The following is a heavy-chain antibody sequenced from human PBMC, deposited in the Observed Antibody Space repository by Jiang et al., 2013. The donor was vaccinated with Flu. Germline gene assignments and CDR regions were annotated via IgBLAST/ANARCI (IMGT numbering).Heavy chain of an antibody. J-gene: IGHJ4*02. Sequence: GAEVKKPGASVKVSCKASGYTFTSYGISWVRQAPGQGLEWMGWINPNSGGTKYAQKFQGRVTMTRDTSISTVYMELSMLRSDDTAVYYCARDGYYESSGYYSNFDYWGQGTLVTVSS. CDR1: GYTFTSYG. D-gene: IGHD3-22*01. CDR3: ARDGYYESSGYYSNFDY. CDR2: INPNSGGT. V-gene: IGHV1-2*02.